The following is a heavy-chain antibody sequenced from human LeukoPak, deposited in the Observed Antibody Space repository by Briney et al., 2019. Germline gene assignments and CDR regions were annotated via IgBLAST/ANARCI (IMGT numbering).Heavy chain of an antibody. D-gene: IGHD6-13*01. J-gene: IGHJ4*02. CDR3: ARDSAGNDY. CDR1: GFTFSTYL. V-gene: IGHV3-7*01. Sequence: PGGSLRLSCEASGFTFSTYLMSWVRQAPGKGLEWVANIKQDGSEKYYVDSVKGRFTISRDNAKNSLYLQMNSLRAEDTTMYYCARDSAGNDYWGQGTLVTVSS. CDR2: IKQDGSEK.